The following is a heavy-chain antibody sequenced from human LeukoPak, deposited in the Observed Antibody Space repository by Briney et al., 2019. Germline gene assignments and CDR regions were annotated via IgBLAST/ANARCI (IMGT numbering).Heavy chain of an antibody. CDR1: GFTFSSYE. J-gene: IGHJ3*02. V-gene: IGHV3-9*03. CDR2: ISWNSGSI. CDR3: AKDIRWELLHAFDI. D-gene: IGHD1-26*01. Sequence: GGSLRLSCAASGFTFSSYEMNWVRQAPGKGLEWVSGISWNSGSIGYADSVKGRFTISRDNAKNSLYLQMNSLRAEDMALYYCAKDIRWELLHAFDIWGQGTMVTVSS.